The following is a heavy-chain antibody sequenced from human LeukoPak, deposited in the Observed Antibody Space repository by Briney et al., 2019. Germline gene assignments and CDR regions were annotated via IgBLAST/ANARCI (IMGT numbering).Heavy chain of an antibody. D-gene: IGHD6-13*01. J-gene: IGHJ4*02. V-gene: IGHV3-7*01. Sequence: GGSLRLSWAPSGLSFSTYWMSWVRQAPGEGLEWVANIKQDGSEKYYVDSAKGRFTISRDNAKNSLCLQMNSLRAEDTAVYYCATDLGSSRPNFWGQGILVTVSS. CDR2: IKQDGSEK. CDR1: GLSFSTYW. CDR3: ATDLGSSRPNF.